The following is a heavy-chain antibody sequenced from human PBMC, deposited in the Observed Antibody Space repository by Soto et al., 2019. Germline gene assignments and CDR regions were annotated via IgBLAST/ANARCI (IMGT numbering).Heavy chain of an antibody. CDR3: ARDQVLMVYAIPDNYYGMDV. Sequence: EVQLVESGGGLVKPGGSLRLSCAASGFTFSSDSMNWVRQAPGQGLEWVSSIRSSSSYIYYADSVKGRFTISRDNAKNSLYLQMNSLRAEDTAVYYCARDQVLMVYAIPDNYYGMDVWGQGTTGTVSS. D-gene: IGHD2-8*01. J-gene: IGHJ6*02. V-gene: IGHV3-21*01. CDR1: GFTFSSDS. CDR2: IRSSSSYI.